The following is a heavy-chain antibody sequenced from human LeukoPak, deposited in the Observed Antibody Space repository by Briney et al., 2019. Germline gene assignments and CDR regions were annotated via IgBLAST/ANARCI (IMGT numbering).Heavy chain of an antibody. CDR3: AKGPYIVVVPAAMTAVG. D-gene: IGHD2-2*01. J-gene: IGHJ4*02. V-gene: IGHV3-23*01. CDR1: GFTFSSYA. CDR2: ISGSGGST. Sequence: GGSLRLSCAASGFTFSSYAMSWVRQAPGKGLECVSVISGSGGSTYYADSVRGRFTISRDNSKNTLFLQMNSLRAEDTAVYYCAKGPYIVVVPAAMTAVGWGQGTLVTVSS.